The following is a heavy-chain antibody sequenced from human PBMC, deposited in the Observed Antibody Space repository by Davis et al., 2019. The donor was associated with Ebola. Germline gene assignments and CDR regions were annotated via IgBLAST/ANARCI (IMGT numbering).Heavy chain of an antibody. CDR1: GYTFTSYD. Sequence: AASVKVSCKASGYTFTSYDINWVRQATGQGLEWMGWMNPNSGNTGYAQKFQGRVTMTRNTSISTAYMELSSLRSEDTAVYYCARAASLTIFGVVGNWFDPWGQGTLVTVSS. D-gene: IGHD3-3*01. V-gene: IGHV1-8*01. J-gene: IGHJ5*02. CDR2: MNPNSGNT. CDR3: ARAASLTIFGVVGNWFDP.